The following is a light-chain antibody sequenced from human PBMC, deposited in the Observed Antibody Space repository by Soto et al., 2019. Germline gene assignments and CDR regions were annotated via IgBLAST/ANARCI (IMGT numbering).Light chain of an antibody. V-gene: IGKV1-5*03. CDR3: QHYNSYSEA. Sequence: DIQMTQSRSTLCASVGDTVTVTCRASQSVSGWLAWYQQKPGEAPKLLIYKASTLKSGVPSRFSGSGSGTEFTLTISSLQPDDFATYYCQHYNSYSEAFGQGTKVDIK. J-gene: IGKJ1*01. CDR2: KAS. CDR1: QSVSGW.